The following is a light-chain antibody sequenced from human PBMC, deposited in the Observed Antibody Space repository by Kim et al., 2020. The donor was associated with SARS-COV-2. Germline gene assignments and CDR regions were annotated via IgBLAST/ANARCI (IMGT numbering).Light chain of an antibody. CDR2: HKN. CDR3: SSRDNTGNHVI. CDR1: SLRNYY. J-gene: IGLJ2*01. Sequence: ALGQTVRVTCHGDSLRNYYASWYQQKPGQAPILVIYHKNSRPSGIPDRFSGSSSGNTASLTISGAQAEDEADYFCSSRDNTGNHVIFGGGTKVTVL. V-gene: IGLV3-19*01.